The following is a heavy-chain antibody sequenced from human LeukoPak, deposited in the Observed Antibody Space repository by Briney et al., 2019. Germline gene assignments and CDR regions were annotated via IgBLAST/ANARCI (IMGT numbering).Heavy chain of an antibody. V-gene: IGHV1-2*02. CDR2: INPNSGGA. CDR1: GYIFTGYY. J-gene: IGHJ3*02. Sequence: ASVMVSCKTSGYIFTGYYIHWVRQAPGQGLEWMGWINPNSGGADYAQKFQGRVTMTRDTSISTAYMELSRLRSDDTAVYYCARDLDYYDSSGYERDYAFDIWGQGTMVTVSS. CDR3: ARDLDYYDSSGYERDYAFDI. D-gene: IGHD3-22*01.